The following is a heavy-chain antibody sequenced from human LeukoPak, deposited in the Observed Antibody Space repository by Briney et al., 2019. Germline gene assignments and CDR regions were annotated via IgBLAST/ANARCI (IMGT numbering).Heavy chain of an antibody. Sequence: SETLSLTCAVYGGSFSGYYWSWIRQPPGKGLEWIGEINHSGSTNYNPSLKSRVTISVDTSKNQFSLKLSSVTAADTAVYYCARARGYSYGRIDYWGQGTLVTLSS. CDR1: GGSFSGYY. V-gene: IGHV4-34*01. CDR2: INHSGST. J-gene: IGHJ4*02. CDR3: ARARGYSYGRIDY. D-gene: IGHD5-18*01.